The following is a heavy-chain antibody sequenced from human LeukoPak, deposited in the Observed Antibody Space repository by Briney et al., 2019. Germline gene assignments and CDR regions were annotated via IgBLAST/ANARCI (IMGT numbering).Heavy chain of an antibody. J-gene: IGHJ4*02. CDR3: HGDYGGGFDY. D-gene: IGHD4-17*01. CDR2: IRKDGSDK. CDR1: GFTFSRYG. V-gene: IGHV3-30*02. Sequence: PGGSLRLSCAVSGFTFSRYGMHWVRQTPGKGLEWVAYIRKDGSDKYYADSVKGRFTISRDNAKNSLYLQMNSLRAEDTAVYYCHGDYGGGFDYWGQGTLVTVSS.